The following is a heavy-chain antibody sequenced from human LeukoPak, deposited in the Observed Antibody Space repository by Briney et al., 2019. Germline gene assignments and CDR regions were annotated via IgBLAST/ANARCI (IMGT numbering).Heavy chain of an antibody. D-gene: IGHD4-23*01. CDR2: IKRDGREK. J-gene: IGHJ3*02. CDR1: GFTLSNAW. Sequence: GGCLRLSCTVSGFTLSNAWMGWVRQAPGEGLGWGAKIKRDGREKDHVDSVKGRFTISRDNAKNSLYLQMNSLRAEDTAVYYCARDEDGGNSGEYAFDIWGQGTMVTVSS. V-gene: IGHV3-7*01. CDR3: ARDEDGGNSGEYAFDI.